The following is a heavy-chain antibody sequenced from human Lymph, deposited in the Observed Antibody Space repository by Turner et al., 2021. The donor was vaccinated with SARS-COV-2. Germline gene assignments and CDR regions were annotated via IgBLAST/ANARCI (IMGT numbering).Heavy chain of an antibody. D-gene: IGHD5-18*01. CDR1: GFTVRSSY. CDR3: ARAWGRYSYGFDY. V-gene: IGHV3-66*01. CDR2: IYSGGST. Sequence: EVQLVESGGGLVEPGGSLRRSCAASGFTVRSSYMSWVRQAPGKGLEWVSVIYSGGSTYCADSVKGRFTISRDNSKNTLYLQMNSLRAEDTAVYYCARAWGRYSYGFDYWGQGTLVTVSS. J-gene: IGHJ4*02.